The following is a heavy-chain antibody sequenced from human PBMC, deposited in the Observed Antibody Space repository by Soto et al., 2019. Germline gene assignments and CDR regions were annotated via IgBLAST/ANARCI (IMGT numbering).Heavy chain of an antibody. Sequence: QVQLVQSGAEVKKPGSSVKVSCKASGGTFSSYTISWVRQAPGQGLEWMGRIIPILGIANYAQKFQGRVTITADKSTSTAYMELSSLRSEDTAVYYCAREDGGNSADNWFDPWGQGTLVTVSS. CDR2: IIPILGIA. V-gene: IGHV1-69*08. CDR3: AREDGGNSADNWFDP. D-gene: IGHD2-21*02. J-gene: IGHJ5*02. CDR1: GGTFSSYT.